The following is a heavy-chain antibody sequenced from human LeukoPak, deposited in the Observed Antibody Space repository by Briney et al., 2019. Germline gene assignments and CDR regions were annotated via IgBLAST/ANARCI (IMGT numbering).Heavy chain of an antibody. CDR3: ARVTGLGGGDGGDY. J-gene: IGHJ4*02. V-gene: IGHV3-48*04. Sequence: SGGSLRLSCAASGFAFSSYSMDWVRQAPGKGLELASYISSNSRTTYYADSVKGRFTISRDNAKNSLYLQMNSLRAEDTAVYYCARVTGLGGGDGGDYWGQGTLVTVSS. CDR2: ISSNSRTT. CDR1: GFAFSSYS. D-gene: IGHD3-16*01.